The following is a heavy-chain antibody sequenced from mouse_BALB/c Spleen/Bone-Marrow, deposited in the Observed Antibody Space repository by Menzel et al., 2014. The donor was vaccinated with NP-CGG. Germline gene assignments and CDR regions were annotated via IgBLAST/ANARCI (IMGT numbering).Heavy chain of an antibody. V-gene: IGHV14-3*02. CDR1: GFNIKDTY. CDR3: ATLTTVVDAMDY. D-gene: IGHD1-1*01. Sequence: EVQLQESGAELGKPGASVKLSCTASGFNIKDTYMHWVKQRPEQGLEWIGRIDPANGNTKYDPKFQGKATITADTSSNTAYLQLSSLTSEDTAVYYCATLTTVVDAMDYWGQGTSVTVSS. CDR2: IDPANGNT. J-gene: IGHJ4*01.